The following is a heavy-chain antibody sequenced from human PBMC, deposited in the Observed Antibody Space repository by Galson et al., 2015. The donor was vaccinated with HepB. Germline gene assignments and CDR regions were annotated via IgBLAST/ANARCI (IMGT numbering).Heavy chain of an antibody. D-gene: IGHD3-10*01. V-gene: IGHV5-10-1*01. J-gene: IGHJ4*02. CDR1: GYTFSAFW. CDR3: ASRHSYFRSGTWYNVSDY. CDR2: IDPSYSYT. Sequence: QSGAEVTKPGESLRISCKASGYTFSAFWNTWVRQIPGKGLEWTGWIDPSYSYTDYSPSFRGHVTIPADKSTTTAYLQWSGLKASDTAPYYCASRHSYFRSGTWYNVSDYWGQGTLVTVSS.